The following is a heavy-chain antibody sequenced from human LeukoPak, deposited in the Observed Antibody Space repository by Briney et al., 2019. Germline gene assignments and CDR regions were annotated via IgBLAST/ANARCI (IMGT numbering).Heavy chain of an antibody. V-gene: IGHV3-49*03. Sequence: GRSLRLSCTASGFTFGDYAMSWFRQAPGKGLEWVGFIRSKAYGGTTEYAASVKGRFTISRDDSKSIANLQMNSLRAEDTAVYYCASGDIVATIPFDYWGQGTLVTVSS. CDR1: GFTFGDYA. CDR3: ASGDIVATIPFDY. CDR2: IRSKAYGGTT. D-gene: IGHD5-12*01. J-gene: IGHJ4*02.